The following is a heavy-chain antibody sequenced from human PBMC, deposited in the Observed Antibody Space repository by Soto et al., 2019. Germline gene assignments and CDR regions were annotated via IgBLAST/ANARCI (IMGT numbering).Heavy chain of an antibody. Sequence: QVQLVQSGAEVKKPGASVKVSCKASGYIFSDYYMHWVRQAPGQGLECMGWINPNSGDTIYAQKFQGRVTVTGDPSISTAYMALSRLTSNDTAVYYCVRGRAVAGINDEAFDLWGHGKMVTVSS. D-gene: IGHD6-19*01. V-gene: IGHV1-2*02. J-gene: IGHJ3*01. CDR1: GYIFSDYY. CDR3: VRGRAVAGINDEAFDL. CDR2: INPNSGDT.